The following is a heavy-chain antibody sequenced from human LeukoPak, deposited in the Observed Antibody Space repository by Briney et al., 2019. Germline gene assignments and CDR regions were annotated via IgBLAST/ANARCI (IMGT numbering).Heavy chain of an antibody. CDR2: IKQDGSEK. J-gene: IGHJ6*03. Sequence: GGSLRLSCAASGFTFSSYWMSWVRQAPGKGLEWVANIKQDGSEKYYVDSVKGRFTISRDNAKNSLYLQMNSLRAEDTAVYYCARVLSGRGSLYDYYYYMDVWGKGTTVTISS. V-gene: IGHV3-7*03. CDR3: ARVLSGRGSLYDYYYYMDV. CDR1: GFTFSSYW. D-gene: IGHD3-10*01.